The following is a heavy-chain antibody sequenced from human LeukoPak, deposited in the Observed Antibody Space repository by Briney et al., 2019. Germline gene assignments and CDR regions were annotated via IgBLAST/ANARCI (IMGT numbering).Heavy chain of an antibody. V-gene: IGHV3-7*01. Sequence: GGSLRLSCAASGFTFSNYWMTWVRQAPGKGLGWVANIKHDGSEDYYLDSVKGRFTISRDNAKSSMWLQMNSVRDEDTAVYYCARGLSGVTGYTYGRGIDYWGQGTLVTVSS. CDR2: IKHDGSED. J-gene: IGHJ4*02. CDR3: ARGLSGVTGYTYGRGIDY. CDR1: GFTFSNYW. D-gene: IGHD5-18*01.